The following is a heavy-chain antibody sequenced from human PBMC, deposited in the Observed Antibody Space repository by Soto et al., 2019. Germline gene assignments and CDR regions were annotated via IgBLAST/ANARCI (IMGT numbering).Heavy chain of an antibody. V-gene: IGHV3-53*01. J-gene: IGHJ4*02. CDR3: ARDGRGAAAGVFDY. D-gene: IGHD6-13*01. CDR2: IYSAGST. CDR1: GFTVSSNY. Sequence: GGSLRLSCAASGFTVSSNYMSWVRQAPGKGLEWVSVIYSAGSTYYADSVKGRFTISRDNSKNTLYLQVNSLRAEDTAVYYCARDGRGAAAGVFDYWGQGTLVTVSS.